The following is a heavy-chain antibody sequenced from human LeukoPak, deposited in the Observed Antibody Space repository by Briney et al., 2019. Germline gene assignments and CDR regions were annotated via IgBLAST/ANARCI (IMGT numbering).Heavy chain of an antibody. D-gene: IGHD1-1*01. CDR2: VNEDGSAK. V-gene: IGHV3-7*01. CDR1: GLTFSNYW. J-gene: IGHJ4*02. CDR3: ARDYWRSIEH. Sequence: GGSLRLSCVVSGLTFSNYWMIWVRQAPGKGLESVAIVNEDGSAKYYLDSVKGRFTISRDNARNSLYLEMNSLRAEDTAVYYCARDYWRSIEHWGQGTLVTVSS.